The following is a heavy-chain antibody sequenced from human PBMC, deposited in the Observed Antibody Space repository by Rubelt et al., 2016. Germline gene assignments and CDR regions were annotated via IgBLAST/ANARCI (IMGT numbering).Heavy chain of an antibody. V-gene: IGHV3-73*01. CDR1: GFTFSGSA. D-gene: IGHD3-3*01. Sequence: EVQLVESGGGLVQPGGSLKLSCAASGFTFSGSAMHWVRQASGKGLEWVGRIRSKANSYATAYAASVKGRFTISRDDSKNTAYLQMNSLKTEDTAVYYCTGKNEYYDFWSGYSGSFDYWGQGTLVTVSS. J-gene: IGHJ4*02. CDR3: TGKNEYYDFWSGYSGSFDY. CDR2: IRSKANSYAT.